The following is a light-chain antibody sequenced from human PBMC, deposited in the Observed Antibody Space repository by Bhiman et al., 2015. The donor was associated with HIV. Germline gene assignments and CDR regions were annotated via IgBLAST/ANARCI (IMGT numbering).Light chain of an antibody. CDR2: DVS. J-gene: IGLJ2*01. V-gene: IGLV2-14*03. CDR1: SSDVGGYNY. Sequence: SVSGSPGQSITISCTGTSSDVGGYNYVSWYQHHPGKAPKLMIYDVSKRPSGVSNRFSGSKSGNTASLTISGLQAEDEADYYCSSYTSSSTLLFGGGTKLTVL. CDR3: SSYTSSSTLL.